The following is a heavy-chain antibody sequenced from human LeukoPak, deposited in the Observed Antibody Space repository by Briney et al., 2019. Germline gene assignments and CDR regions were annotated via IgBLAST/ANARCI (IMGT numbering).Heavy chain of an antibody. CDR2: IIPILGIA. CDR3: ARGGSPHYFDS. V-gene: IGHV1-69*04. Sequence: SVRVSCKASGGTFSSYAISWVRQAPGQGLEWMGRIIPILGIANYAQKFQGRVTITADKSTSTAYMELSSLRSEDTAVYYCARGGSPHYFDSWGQGTLVTVSS. CDR1: GGTFSSYA. D-gene: IGHD1-26*01. J-gene: IGHJ4*02.